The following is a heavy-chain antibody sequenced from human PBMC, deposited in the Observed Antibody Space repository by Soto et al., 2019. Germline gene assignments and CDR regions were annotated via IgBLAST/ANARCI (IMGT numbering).Heavy chain of an antibody. D-gene: IGHD2-15*01. V-gene: IGHV3-15*05. CDR1: GFTFNNGW. Sequence: EVQLVESGGGLVKPGGSLRLSCAASGFTFNNGWMSWVRQAPGKGLEWVGRIKSKAAGGTTDYSAPVQGRFTISSYDSQNPVHLQMNSLKTDDTAVYYCTTDSTQTFCDGGICYSGLTKIHDSWGQGTLVTVSS. J-gene: IGHJ4*02. CDR3: TTDSTQTFCDGGICYSGLTKIHDS. CDR2: IKSKAAGGTT.